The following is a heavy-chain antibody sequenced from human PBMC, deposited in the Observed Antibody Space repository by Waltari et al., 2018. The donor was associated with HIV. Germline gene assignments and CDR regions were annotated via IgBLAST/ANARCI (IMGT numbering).Heavy chain of an antibody. J-gene: IGHJ4*02. CDR1: GFAFVSYA. Sequence: EVQLMESGGGLVQPGGSRRLSCAAAGFAFVSYAITWVRQSPARGLEWVTSIDGSGTKSFYADSVKGRFTLSRDNSKNTVFLQMNSLRAADTAIYYCAKAFYEDTAYYYDFWGGGTRVTVSS. CDR2: IDGSGTKS. CDR3: AKAFYEDTAYYYDF. V-gene: IGHV3-23*01. D-gene: IGHD3-22*01.